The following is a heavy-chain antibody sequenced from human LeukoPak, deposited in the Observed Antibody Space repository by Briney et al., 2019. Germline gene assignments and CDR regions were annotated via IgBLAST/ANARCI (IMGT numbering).Heavy chain of an antibody. CDR2: IKPDGSEK. V-gene: IGHV3-7*01. D-gene: IGHD3-10*01. Sequence: PGRSLRLSCAASGFTFSSYAMHWVRQAPGKGLEWVANIKPDGSEKYYVDSVKGRFTFSRDNAKNSLYLQMNSLRAEDTAVYYCARVLGELLLSPYYFDYWGQGTLVTVSS. J-gene: IGHJ4*02. CDR3: ARVLGELLLSPYYFDY. CDR1: GFTFSSYA.